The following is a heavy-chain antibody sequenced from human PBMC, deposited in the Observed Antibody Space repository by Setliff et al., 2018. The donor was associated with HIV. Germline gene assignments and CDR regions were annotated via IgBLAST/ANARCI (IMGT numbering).Heavy chain of an antibody. CDR1: RSTFNSHT. Sequence: SVKVSCKASRSTFNSHTINWVRQAPGQGLEWMGRIIPILGVANYAQRFQGKVTITADKSTSTAYMELTSLRFDDTAMYYCVRGVQSPPHYSYYYMDVWGEGTMVTVSS. CDR3: VRGVQSPPHYSYYYMDV. V-gene: IGHV1-69*02. D-gene: IGHD3-3*01. CDR2: IIPILGVA. J-gene: IGHJ6*03.